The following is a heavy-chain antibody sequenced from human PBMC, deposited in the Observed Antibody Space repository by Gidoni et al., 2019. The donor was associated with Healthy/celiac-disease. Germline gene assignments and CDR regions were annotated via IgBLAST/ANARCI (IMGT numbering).Heavy chain of an antibody. V-gene: IGHV4-39*07. CDR3: ARDPGYYDSSGYYSWFDP. CDR1: GGSISSSSYY. Sequence: QLQLQESGPGLVKPSETLSLTCTVSGGSISSSSYYWGWIRQPPGKGLEWIGSIYYRGSTYYNPSLKSRVTISVDTSKNQFSLKLSSVTAADTAVYYCARDPGYYDSSGYYSWFDPWGQGTLVTVSS. D-gene: IGHD3-22*01. J-gene: IGHJ5*02. CDR2: IYYRGST.